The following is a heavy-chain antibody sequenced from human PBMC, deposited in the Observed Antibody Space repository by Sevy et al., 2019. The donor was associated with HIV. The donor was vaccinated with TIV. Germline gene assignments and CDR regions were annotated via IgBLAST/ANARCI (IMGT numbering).Heavy chain of an antibody. CDR1: GFTFSDYY. V-gene: IGHV3-11*01. Sequence: GGSLRLSCAASGFTFSDYYMSWIRQAPGKGLEWISYISGSDGIIYYADSVKGRFTVSRDNSKNSLYLQMSSLRAEDTAVYYCATDHVKDGDLGDYYYFAIDVWGQGTTVTVSS. CDR2: ISGSDGII. D-gene: IGHD4-17*01. CDR3: ATDHVKDGDLGDYYYFAIDV. J-gene: IGHJ6*02.